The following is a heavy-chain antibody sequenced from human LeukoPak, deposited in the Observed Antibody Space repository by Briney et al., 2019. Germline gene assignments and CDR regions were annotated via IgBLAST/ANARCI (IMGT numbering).Heavy chain of an antibody. CDR3: ASMWEGGY. Sequence: GGSLRLSCAASGFTFSSYWMSWVRQAPGKGLEWVATIKQDGSEMYYVDSVKGRFTISRDNAQNSLYLLMNSLRDEDAAVYFCASMWEGGYWGQGTLVTVSS. J-gene: IGHJ4*02. CDR1: GFTFSSYW. V-gene: IGHV3-7*01. CDR2: IKQDGSEM. D-gene: IGHD1-26*01.